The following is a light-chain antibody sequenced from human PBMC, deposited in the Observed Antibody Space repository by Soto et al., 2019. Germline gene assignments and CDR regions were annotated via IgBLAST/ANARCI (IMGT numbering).Light chain of an antibody. CDR2: KAS. V-gene: IGKV1-5*03. J-gene: IGKJ1*01. CDR1: QTISSW. CDR3: QHYNSYSEA. Sequence: DIQMTQSPSTLSGSVGDRVTITCRASQTISSWLSLYHQKPGKSPKPLIYKASTLKSGVPSRFSGSGSGTEFTLTISRLQPDDFATYYCQHYNSYSEAFGQGTKVDIK.